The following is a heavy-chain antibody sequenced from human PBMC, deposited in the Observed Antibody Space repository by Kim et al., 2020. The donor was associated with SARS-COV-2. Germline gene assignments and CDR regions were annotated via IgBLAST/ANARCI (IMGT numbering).Heavy chain of an antibody. D-gene: IGHD3-10*01. Sequence: AQKLQGRVTMTTDTSTGTAYMERRSLRSDDTAVYYCARAGGSGPWVGFDYWGQGTLVTVSS. V-gene: IGHV1-18*01. CDR3: ARAGGSGPWVGFDY. J-gene: IGHJ4*02.